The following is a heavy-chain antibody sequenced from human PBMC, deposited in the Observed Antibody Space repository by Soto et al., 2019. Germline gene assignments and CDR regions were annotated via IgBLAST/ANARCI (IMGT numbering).Heavy chain of an antibody. D-gene: IGHD2-2*01. V-gene: IGHV1-18*01. J-gene: IGHJ6*02. CDR3: ARDYIVVVPAAIFGGDYYYYGMEV. CDR2: ISAYNGNT. Sequence: ASVKVSCKASGYTFTSYGISWVRQAPGQGLEWMGWISAYNGNTNYAQKLQGRVTMTTDTSTSTAYMELRSLRSDDTAVYYCARDYIVVVPAAIFGGDYYYYGMEVWGQGTTVTVSS. CDR1: GYTFTSYG.